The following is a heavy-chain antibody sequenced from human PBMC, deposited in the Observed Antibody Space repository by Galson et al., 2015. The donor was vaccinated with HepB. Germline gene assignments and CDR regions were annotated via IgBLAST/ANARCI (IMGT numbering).Heavy chain of an antibody. J-gene: IGHJ4*02. Sequence: SLRLSCAASGFTFSSYAMSWVRQAPGKGLEWVPAISGSGGSTYYADSVKGRFTISRDNSKNTLYLQMNSLRAEDTAVYYCAKDLSSSSWYPSFDYWGQGTLVTVSS. CDR3: AKDLSSSSWYPSFDY. CDR2: ISGSGGST. CDR1: GFTFSSYA. D-gene: IGHD6-13*01. V-gene: IGHV3-23*01.